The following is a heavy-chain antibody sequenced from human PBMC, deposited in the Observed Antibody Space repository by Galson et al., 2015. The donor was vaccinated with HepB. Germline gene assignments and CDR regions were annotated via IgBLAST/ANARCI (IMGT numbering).Heavy chain of an antibody. CDR1: GYRFTSYW. CDR3: VRLGPETLDF. Sequence: QSGAEVKKPGESLKISCKGSGYRFTSYWIGWVRQMPGKGLEWMGIIYPGDSESRYRPAFQGRVTISADKSVSTAYLQWTSLEASDTAIYYSVRLGPETLDFWGQGTLVTVSS. CDR2: IYPGDSES. V-gene: IGHV5-51*01. J-gene: IGHJ4*02.